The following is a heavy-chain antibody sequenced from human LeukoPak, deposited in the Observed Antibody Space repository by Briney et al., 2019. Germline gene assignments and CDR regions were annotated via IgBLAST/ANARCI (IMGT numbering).Heavy chain of an antibody. CDR3: ARAAADAFDY. J-gene: IGHJ4*02. CDR1: GFTFSSYA. Sequence: PGRSLRLSCAASGFTFSSYAMHWVRQAPGKGLEWVSAISGSGGSTYYADSVKGRFTISRDNSKNTLYLQMNSLRAEDTAVYYCARAAADAFDYWGQGTLVTVSS. CDR2: ISGSGGST. V-gene: IGHV3-23*01. D-gene: IGHD6-13*01.